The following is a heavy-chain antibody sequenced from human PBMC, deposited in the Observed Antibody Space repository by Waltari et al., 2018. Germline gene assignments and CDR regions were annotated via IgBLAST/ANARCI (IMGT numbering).Heavy chain of an antibody. J-gene: IGHJ3*02. CDR2: ISSTGTTI. V-gene: IGHV3-48*01. Sequence: EVQLVESGGGLVQPGGSLRLSCAASGLIFSTYSMNWVRQAPGKGLEWVADISSTGTTIYYTDSVQGRFTISRTNAQNSLYLQMNSLRAEDTAVYYCAREIRGTGYFPDAFDTWGQGTMVTVSS. CDR3: AREIRGTGYFPDAFDT. D-gene: IGHD3-9*01. CDR1: GLIFSTYS.